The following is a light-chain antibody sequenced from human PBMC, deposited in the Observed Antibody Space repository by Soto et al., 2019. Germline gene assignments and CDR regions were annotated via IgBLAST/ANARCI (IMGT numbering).Light chain of an antibody. CDR2: EDH. J-gene: IGLJ1*01. CDR3: ATWDTSLSASV. Sequence: QSVLTQPPSVSAAPGQKVTISCSGSSSNIGNNYVSWYQQFPGTAPKVRIYEDHTRPSGIPDRFSGSKSGTSATLGITGLQAGDEADYSCATWDTSLSASVFRTGTKLTVL. V-gene: IGLV1-51*02. CDR1: SSNIGNNY.